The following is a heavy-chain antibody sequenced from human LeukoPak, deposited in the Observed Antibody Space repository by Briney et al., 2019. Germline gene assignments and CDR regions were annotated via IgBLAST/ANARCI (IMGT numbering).Heavy chain of an antibody. J-gene: IGHJ4*02. V-gene: IGHV1-69*05. D-gene: IGHD1-26*01. CDR1: GGTFSSYA. CDR3: ARCPVGATTANFDY. CDR2: IIPIFGTA. Sequence: GSSVKVSCKASGGTFSSYAISWVRQAPGQGLEWMGGIIPIFGTANYAQKFQGRVTITTHESTSTAYIELSSLRSEDTAVYYCARCPVGATTANFDYWGQGTLVTVSS.